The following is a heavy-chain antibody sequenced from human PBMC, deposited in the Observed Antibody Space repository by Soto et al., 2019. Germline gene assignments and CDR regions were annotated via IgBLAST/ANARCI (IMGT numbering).Heavy chain of an antibody. CDR1: GYTFTSYG. J-gene: IGHJ5*02. V-gene: IGHV1-18*04. CDR2: ISAYNGNT. D-gene: IGHD2-21*02. Sequence: GASVKVSCKASGYTFTSYGISWVRQAPGQGLAWMGWISAYNGNTNYAQKPQGRVTMTTEPSTSTAYMELRSLRSHDTAVYYGARVGVSHIVVVTAILDNWFEHWGQGTLVTVSS. CDR3: ARVGVSHIVVVTAILDNWFEH.